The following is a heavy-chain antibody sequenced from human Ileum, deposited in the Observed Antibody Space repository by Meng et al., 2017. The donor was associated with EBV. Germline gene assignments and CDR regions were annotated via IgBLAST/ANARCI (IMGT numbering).Heavy chain of an antibody. Sequence: HESFQPVQQPTLTLTVEGTCSGCALCSKFGCGGWVRQPPGKEMEWSAINYCNHAKHFNPSMRNRLTITQDTSENQVVITMANMDHVDTATYYCVHDCVGKEGFDYWGQGILVTISS. J-gene: IGHJ4*02. CDR2: NYCNHAK. V-gene: IGHV2-5*01. D-gene: IGHD2-21*01. CDR3: VHDCVGKEGFDY. CDR1: GCALCSKFGC.